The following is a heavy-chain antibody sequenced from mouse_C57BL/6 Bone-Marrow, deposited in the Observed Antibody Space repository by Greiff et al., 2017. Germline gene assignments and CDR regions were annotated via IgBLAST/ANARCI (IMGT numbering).Heavy chain of an antibody. CDR2: ISSGGSYT. Sequence: EVKLVESGGDLVKPGGSLKLSCAASGFTFSSYGMSWVRQTPDKRLEWVATISSGGSYTYYPDSVKGRFTISRDNAKDTLYLQMSSLKSEDTAMYYCARRVMDYGGQGTSVTVSS. CDR1: GFTFSSYG. J-gene: IGHJ4*01. V-gene: IGHV5-6*01. CDR3: ARRVMDY.